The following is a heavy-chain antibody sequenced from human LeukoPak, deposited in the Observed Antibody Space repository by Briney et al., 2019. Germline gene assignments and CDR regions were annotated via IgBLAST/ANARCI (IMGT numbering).Heavy chain of an antibody. V-gene: IGHV3-74*01. Sequence: PGGSLRLSCAASGFTLSMYWMHWVRQAPGKGLVWVSRINADGSGTGYADSVRGRFTISRDNAKNTVHLQMNSLRVEDTAIYFCAGAYSAYDPFDYWGQGILVTVSS. CDR3: AGAYSAYDPFDY. D-gene: IGHD5-12*01. CDR1: GFTLSMYW. J-gene: IGHJ4*02. CDR2: INADGSGT.